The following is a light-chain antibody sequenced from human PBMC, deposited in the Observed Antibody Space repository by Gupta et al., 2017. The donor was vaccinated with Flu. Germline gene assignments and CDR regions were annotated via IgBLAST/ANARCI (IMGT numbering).Light chain of an antibody. CDR3: QQYDNWPRT. Sequence: EIVMTQSPATLSVSPGESATLSCRASQSVGSKLAWYQVKPGQAPRLLISGASTRATDFPVRFSGSGSGTDFTLTISSLQSGDFAVYYCQQYDNWPRTFGQGTKVEIK. CDR2: GAS. CDR1: QSVGSK. V-gene: IGKV3-15*01. J-gene: IGKJ1*01.